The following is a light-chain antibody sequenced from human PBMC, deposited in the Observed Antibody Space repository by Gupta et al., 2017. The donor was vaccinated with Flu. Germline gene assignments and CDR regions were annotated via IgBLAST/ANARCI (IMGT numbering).Light chain of an antibody. CDR2: DVS. J-gene: IGKJ4*01. V-gene: IGKV1-39*01. Sequence: GDRVTITCRASQSVSGYVDWYQQRPGKAPKLLISDVSNLQSGVPSTFRGSGSVTDFTLTISNRQAEDAASYYCQQGNRVPLTFGGGTKVDIK. CDR3: QQGNRVPLT. CDR1: QSVSGY.